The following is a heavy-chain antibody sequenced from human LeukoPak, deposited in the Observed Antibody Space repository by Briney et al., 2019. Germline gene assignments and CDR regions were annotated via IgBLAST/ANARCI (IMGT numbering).Heavy chain of an antibody. Sequence: GASVKVSCKASGYTFTSYGISRVRQAPGQGLEWMGWISAYNGNTNYAQKLQGRVTMTTDTSTSTAYMELRSLRSDDTAVYYCARDEITMVRGVIREYYYGMDVWGQGTTVTVSS. CDR3: ARDEITMVRGVIREYYYGMDV. V-gene: IGHV1-18*01. CDR1: GYTFTSYG. J-gene: IGHJ6*02. D-gene: IGHD3-10*01. CDR2: ISAYNGNT.